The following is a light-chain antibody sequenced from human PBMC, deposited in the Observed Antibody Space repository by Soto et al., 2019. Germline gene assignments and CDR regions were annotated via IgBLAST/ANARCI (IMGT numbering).Light chain of an antibody. CDR3: QQSFSTPRWT. J-gene: IGKJ1*01. CDR1: QSISSY. Sequence: DIQMTQSPSSLSASVGDRVTITCRASQSISSYLNWYQQKPGKAPKLLIYAASSLQSGVPSRFSGSGSGTDFTLTISSLQPEDFATYYCQQSFSTPRWTFGQGIDVDIK. CDR2: AAS. V-gene: IGKV1-39*01.